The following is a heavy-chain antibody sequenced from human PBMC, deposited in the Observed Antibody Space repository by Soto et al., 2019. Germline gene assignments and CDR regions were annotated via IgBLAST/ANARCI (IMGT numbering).Heavy chain of an antibody. Sequence: PGESLKISCKGSGYSFTSYWIGWVRQMPGKGLEWMGIIYPGDSDTRYSPSFQGQVTISADKSISTAYLQWSSLKASDTAMYYCARLRFRGSYYPYYGMDVWGQGTTVTVSS. CDR3: ARLRFRGSYYPYYGMDV. V-gene: IGHV5-51*01. CDR2: IYPGDSDT. CDR1: GYSFTSYW. D-gene: IGHD3-10*01. J-gene: IGHJ6*02.